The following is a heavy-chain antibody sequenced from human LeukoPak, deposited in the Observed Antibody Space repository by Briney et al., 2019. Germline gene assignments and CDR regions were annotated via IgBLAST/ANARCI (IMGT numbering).Heavy chain of an antibody. J-gene: IGHJ5*02. CDR1: GGTFSSYT. CDR2: IIPILGIA. V-gene: IGHV1-69*02. CDR3: ARGVIAGANWFDP. Sequence: GASVKVSCXASGGTFSSYTISWARQAPGQGLEWMGRIIPILGIANYAQKFQGRVTITADKSTSTAYMELSSLRSEDTAVYYCARGVIAGANWFDPWGQGTLVTVSS. D-gene: IGHD6-13*01.